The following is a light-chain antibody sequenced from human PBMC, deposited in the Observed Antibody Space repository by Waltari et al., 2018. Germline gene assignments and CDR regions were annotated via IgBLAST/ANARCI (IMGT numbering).Light chain of an antibody. V-gene: IGKV3-20*01. J-gene: IGKJ1*01. CDR3: QHYVRLPAT. CDR2: AAS. CDR1: QRVSRS. Sequence: SCRASQRVSRSLAWYQQKPGQAPSLLIYAASTRATGIPDRFSGSGSGTDFSLTISRLEPEDFAVYYCQHYVRLPATFGQGTKVEIK.